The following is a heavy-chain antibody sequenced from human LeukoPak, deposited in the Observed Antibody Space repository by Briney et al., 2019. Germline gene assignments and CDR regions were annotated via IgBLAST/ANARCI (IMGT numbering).Heavy chain of an antibody. D-gene: IGHD2-2*01. V-gene: IGHV1-69*01. CDR1: GGTFSSYA. J-gene: IGHJ4*02. CDR2: IIPIFGTA. CDR3: AREIPLLGYCSSTSCYSYYFDY. Sequence: SVKVSCKASGGTFSSYAISWVRQAPGQGLEWMGGIIPIFGTANYAQKFQGRFTITADESTSTAYIELSSLRSEDTAVYYCAREIPLLGYCSSTSCYSYYFDYWGQGTLVTVSS.